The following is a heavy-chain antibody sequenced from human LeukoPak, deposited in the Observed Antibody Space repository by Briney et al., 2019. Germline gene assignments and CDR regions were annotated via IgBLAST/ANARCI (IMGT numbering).Heavy chain of an antibody. CDR1: GYTFTSYY. Sequence: ASVKVSCKASGYTFTSYYMYWVRQAPGQGLEWMGIINPSGGSTSYAQKFQGRVIMTRDMSTSTVYMELSSLRSEDTAVYYCASRRAGERAAFDYWGQGTLVTVSS. D-gene: IGHD2-15*01. J-gene: IGHJ4*02. CDR3: ASRRAGERAAFDY. CDR2: INPSGGST. V-gene: IGHV1-46*01.